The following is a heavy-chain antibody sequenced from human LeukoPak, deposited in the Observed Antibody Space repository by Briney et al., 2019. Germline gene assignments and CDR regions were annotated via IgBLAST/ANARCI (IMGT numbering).Heavy chain of an antibody. CDR1: GYTFTGYY. CDR2: INPNSGGT. J-gene: IGHJ3*02. CDR3: ARRSDYGLWGDAFDI. D-gene: IGHD4-17*01. Sequence: ASVRVSCKASGYTFTGYYMHWVRQAPGQGLEWMGWINPNSGGTNYAQKFQGWVTMTRDTSISTAYMELSRLRSDDTAVYYCARRSDYGLWGDAFDIWGQGTMVTVSS. V-gene: IGHV1-2*04.